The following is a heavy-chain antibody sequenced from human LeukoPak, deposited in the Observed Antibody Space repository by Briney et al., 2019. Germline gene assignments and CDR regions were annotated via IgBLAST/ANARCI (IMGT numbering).Heavy chain of an antibody. D-gene: IGHD2-21*01. J-gene: IGHJ5*02. CDR2: ISAYNGNT. Sequence: GASVKVSCKASGYTFTSYGISWVRQAPGQGLEWMGWISAYNGNTNYAQKFQGRVTMTRDTSISTAYMELSRLRSDDTAVYYCARDSCGGDCYISTWFDPWGQGTLVTVSS. CDR3: ARDSCGGDCYISTWFDP. V-gene: IGHV1-18*01. CDR1: GYTFTSYG.